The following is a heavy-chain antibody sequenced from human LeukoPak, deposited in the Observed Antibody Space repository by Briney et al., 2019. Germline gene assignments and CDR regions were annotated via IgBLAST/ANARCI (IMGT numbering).Heavy chain of an antibody. CDR3: ASPYYDFWSGYYPLSY. Sequence: GGSLRLSCAASGFTFSSYSMNWVRQAPGKGLEWVSSISSSSSYIYYADSVKGRFTISRDNAKNSPYLQMNSLRAEDTAVYYCASPYYDFWSGYYPLSYWGQGTLVTVSS. CDR1: GFTFSSYS. D-gene: IGHD3-3*01. V-gene: IGHV3-21*01. J-gene: IGHJ4*02. CDR2: ISSSSSYI.